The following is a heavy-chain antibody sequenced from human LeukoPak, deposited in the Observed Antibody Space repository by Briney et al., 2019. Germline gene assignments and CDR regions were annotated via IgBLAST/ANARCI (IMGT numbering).Heavy chain of an antibody. CDR2: IYSGGST. Sequence: GGSLRFSCAASGFTVSSNYMSWVRQAPGKGLEWVSVIYSGGSTYYADSVKGRFTISRDNSKNTLYLQMNSLRAEDTAVYYCARDLDSGSYYGFDYWGQGTLVTVSS. J-gene: IGHJ4*02. CDR3: ARDLDSGSYYGFDY. V-gene: IGHV3-66*01. D-gene: IGHD1-26*01. CDR1: GFTVSSNY.